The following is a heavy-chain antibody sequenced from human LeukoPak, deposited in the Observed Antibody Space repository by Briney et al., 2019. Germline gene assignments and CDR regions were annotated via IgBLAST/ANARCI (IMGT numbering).Heavy chain of an antibody. D-gene: IGHD6-13*01. CDR2: IYASGNT. Sequence: SETLSLTCTVSGGSISSYYWSWVRQPAGKGLVWIGRIYASGNTNYHPSLKGRVTMTVDTSKNQFSLNLSSVTAADTAVYYCARGRGSSWYFFDSWGQGTLVTVSS. J-gene: IGHJ4*02. V-gene: IGHV4-4*07. CDR1: GGSISSYY. CDR3: ARGRGSSWYFFDS.